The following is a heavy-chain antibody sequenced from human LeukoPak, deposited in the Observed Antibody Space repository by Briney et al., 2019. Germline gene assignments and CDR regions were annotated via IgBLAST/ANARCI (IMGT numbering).Heavy chain of an antibody. D-gene: IGHD6-19*01. CDR1: GFTFSSYG. CDR3: AKGGGRSGCDY. CDR2: ISYDGSNK. V-gene: IGHV3-30*18. Sequence: PGGSLRLSCAASGFTFSSYGMHWVRQAPGKGLEWVAVISYDGSNKYYADSVKGRFTISRDNSKNTLYLQMNSLRAEDTAVYYCAKGGGRSGCDYWGQGTQVTVSS. J-gene: IGHJ4*02.